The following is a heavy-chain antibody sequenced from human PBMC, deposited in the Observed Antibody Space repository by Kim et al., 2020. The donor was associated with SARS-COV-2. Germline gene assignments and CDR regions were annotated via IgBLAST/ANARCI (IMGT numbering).Heavy chain of an antibody. CDR2: IIPIFGTA. J-gene: IGHJ6*02. Sequence: SVKVSCKASGGTFSSYAISWVRQAPGQGLEWMGGIIPIFGTANYAQKFQGRVTITADESTSTAYMELSSLRSEDTAVYYCASPYYYGSGSYLDYYYYGMDVWGQGTTVTVSS. D-gene: IGHD3-10*01. V-gene: IGHV1-69*13. CDR3: ASPYYYGSGSYLDYYYYGMDV. CDR1: GGTFSSYA.